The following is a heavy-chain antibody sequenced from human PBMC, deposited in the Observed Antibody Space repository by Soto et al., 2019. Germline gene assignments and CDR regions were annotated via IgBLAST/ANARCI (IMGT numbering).Heavy chain of an antibody. Sequence: GGSLRLSCAASGFTFDDYAMHWVRQAPGKGLELVSGISWNSGSIGYADSVKGRFTISRDNAKNSLYLQMNSLRAEDTALYYCAKDKLWFGEFTGPRYYYGMDVWGQGTTVTVSS. D-gene: IGHD3-10*01. CDR1: GFTFDDYA. CDR3: AKDKLWFGEFTGPRYYYGMDV. J-gene: IGHJ6*02. V-gene: IGHV3-9*01. CDR2: ISWNSGSI.